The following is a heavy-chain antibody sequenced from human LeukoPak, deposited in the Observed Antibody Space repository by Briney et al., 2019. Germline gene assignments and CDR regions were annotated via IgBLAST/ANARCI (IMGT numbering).Heavy chain of an antibody. CDR1: GFTFSSYA. CDR2: ISGSGGST. Sequence: GGSLRLSCAASGFTFSSYAMSWVRQAPGKGLEWVSAISGSGGSTYYADSVKGRFTISRDNSKNTLYLQMNSLRAEDTAVYYCAKVRLKLGYCSGGSCSPFDYWGQGTLVPVSS. V-gene: IGHV3-23*01. CDR3: AKVRLKLGYCSGGSCSPFDY. J-gene: IGHJ4*02. D-gene: IGHD2-15*01.